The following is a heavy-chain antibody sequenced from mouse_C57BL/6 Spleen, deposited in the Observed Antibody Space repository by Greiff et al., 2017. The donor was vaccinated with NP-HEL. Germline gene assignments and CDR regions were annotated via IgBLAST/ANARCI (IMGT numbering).Heavy chain of an antibody. CDR1: GFTFSSYG. J-gene: IGHJ1*03. Sequence: EVQVVESGGDLVKPGGSLKLSCAASGFTFSSYGMSWVRQTPDKRLEWVATISSGGSYTYYPDSVKGRFTISRDNAKNTLYLQMSSLKSEDTAMYYCARQEGDYGSSYGYFDVWGTGTTVTVSS. V-gene: IGHV5-6*01. CDR3: ARQEGDYGSSYGYFDV. CDR2: ISSGGSYT. D-gene: IGHD1-1*01.